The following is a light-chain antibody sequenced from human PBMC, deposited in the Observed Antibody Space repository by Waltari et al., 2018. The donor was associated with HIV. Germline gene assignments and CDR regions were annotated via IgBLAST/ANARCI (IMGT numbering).Light chain of an antibody. CDR3: SSYTSSSTLG. Sequence: QSALTQPASVSGSPGQSITISCTGTSSDVGGYNYVSWYQQHPGKAPKLMIYEVSNRPSGVSKRFSGSKSGNTASLTIAGLQAEDEADYYCSSYTSSSTLGFGGGTKLTVL. J-gene: IGLJ3*02. CDR2: EVS. V-gene: IGLV2-14*01. CDR1: SSDVGGYNY.